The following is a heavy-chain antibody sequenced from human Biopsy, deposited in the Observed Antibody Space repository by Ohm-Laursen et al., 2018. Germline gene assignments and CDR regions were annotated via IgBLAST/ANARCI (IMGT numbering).Heavy chain of an antibody. CDR1: GGSLSGYY. CDR2: INHRGFT. V-gene: IGHV4-34*01. D-gene: IGHD2/OR15-2a*01. Sequence: SETLSLTCAVYGGSLSGYYWNWIRQSPGKGLEWIGEINHRGFTSNNPSLKGRVTISVDTSKNQFSLKLGSVTAADTVVYYCAKNLAVSSYALDIWGQGTMVTVSS. CDR3: AKNLAVSSYALDI. J-gene: IGHJ3*02.